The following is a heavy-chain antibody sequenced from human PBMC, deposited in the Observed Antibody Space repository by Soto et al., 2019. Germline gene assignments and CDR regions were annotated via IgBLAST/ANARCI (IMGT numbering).Heavy chain of an antibody. V-gene: IGHV4-4*07. CDR2: FFPSGST. CDR1: GGSINPFY. CDR3: VSKGAYSADNFAQGIQLWSFDF. D-gene: IGHD5-18*01. Sequence: PSATLSLTCTVSGGSINPFYWPWVRQPAGKGWGRIGRFFPSGSTRFNPSLASPAAMSVDTSKPLLSFNLSSVTAPDMADYYFVSKGAYSADNFAQGIQLWSFDFWGQGALVTVSS. J-gene: IGHJ4*02.